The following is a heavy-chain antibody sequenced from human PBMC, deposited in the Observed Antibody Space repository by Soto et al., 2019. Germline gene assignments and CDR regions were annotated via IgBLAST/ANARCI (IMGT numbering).Heavy chain of an antibody. CDR3: ARLGSSWPGHFDS. V-gene: IGHV5-51*01. Sequence: GESLKISCKGSGYRFITYWIVWVRPTPGKGLEWMGIIYPNDSDTRYNPSFQGQVTISADKSISTAYLQWSSLKASDTAMYYCARLGSSWPGHFDSWGQGALVTVSS. D-gene: IGHD6-13*01. CDR2: IYPNDSDT. CDR1: GYRFITYW. J-gene: IGHJ4*02.